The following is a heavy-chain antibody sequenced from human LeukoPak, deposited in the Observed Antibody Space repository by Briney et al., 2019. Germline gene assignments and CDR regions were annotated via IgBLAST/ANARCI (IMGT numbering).Heavy chain of an antibody. CDR3: ARLPFIAAAATLYYYYGMGV. Sequence: GGSLRLSCAASGFTFSSYWMHWVRQAPGKGLVWVSRINSDGSSTSYADSVKGRFTISRDNAKNTLYLQMNSLRAEDTAVYYCARLPFIAAAATLYYYYGMGVWGQGTTVTVSS. CDR2: INSDGSST. J-gene: IGHJ6*02. D-gene: IGHD6-13*01. V-gene: IGHV3-74*01. CDR1: GFTFSSYW.